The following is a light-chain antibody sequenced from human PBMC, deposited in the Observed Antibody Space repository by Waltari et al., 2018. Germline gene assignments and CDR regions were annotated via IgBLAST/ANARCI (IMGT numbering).Light chain of an antibody. CDR3: QQYYSTPWT. CDR1: KSVLYSSNNKNF. V-gene: IGKV4-1*01. CDR2: WAS. J-gene: IGKJ1*01. Sequence: DIVMTQSPDSLSVSLGERATINCKSSKSVLYSSNNKNFSAWYQQKPGQPPKLLIYWASTRQSGVPDRFSGSGSGTDFTLTISSLQAEDVAVYYCQQYYSTPWTFGQGTKVETK.